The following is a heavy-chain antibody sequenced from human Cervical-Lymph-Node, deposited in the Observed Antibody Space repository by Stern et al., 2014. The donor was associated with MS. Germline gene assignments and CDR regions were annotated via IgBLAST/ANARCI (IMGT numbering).Heavy chain of an antibody. CDR1: GFTFSDYA. V-gene: IGHV3-23*04. J-gene: IGHJ6*02. Sequence: EEKLVESGGDLVQPGMSLRLSCAPSGFTFSDYAMSWIRQAPGKGLEWISSISGSGGNTFYADSVKGRFTISRDNSKNTLDLQMNSLRAEDSALYYCTKGFTVTGTGYGVDVWGQGTTVTVSS. CDR3: TKGFTVTGTGYGVDV. CDR2: ISGSGGNT. D-gene: IGHD6-19*01.